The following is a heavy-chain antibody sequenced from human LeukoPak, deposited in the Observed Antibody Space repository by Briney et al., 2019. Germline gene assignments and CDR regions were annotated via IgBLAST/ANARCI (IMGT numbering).Heavy chain of an antibody. Sequence: PSETLSLTCAVYGGSFSGYYWSWIRQPPGKGLEWIGEINHSGSTKYNPSLKNQVTISVDTPKNQFSLKLSSVTAADTAVYYCARRLGRKFGERFYYYHYLDVWGKGTTVTISS. D-gene: IGHD3-10*01. CDR2: INHSGST. CDR1: GGSFSGYY. V-gene: IGHV4-34*01. CDR3: ARRLGRKFGERFYYYHYLDV. J-gene: IGHJ6*03.